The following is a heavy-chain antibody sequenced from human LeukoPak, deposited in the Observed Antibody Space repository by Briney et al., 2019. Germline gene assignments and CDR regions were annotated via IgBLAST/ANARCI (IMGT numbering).Heavy chain of an antibody. V-gene: IGHV3-7*01. D-gene: IGHD3-10*01. Sequence: PGESLRLSCAASGFTSTTYWMSWVRQLPGKGLEWVANINQDGTEKYYVDSVKGRFTISRDNAKNSLDLQMNSLRVEDTGIYYCVKVAKYYYGSETYYFFEHWGQGTPVTASS. CDR2: INQDGTEK. CDR3: VKVAKYYYGSETYYFFEH. CDR1: GFTSTTYW. J-gene: IGHJ4*02.